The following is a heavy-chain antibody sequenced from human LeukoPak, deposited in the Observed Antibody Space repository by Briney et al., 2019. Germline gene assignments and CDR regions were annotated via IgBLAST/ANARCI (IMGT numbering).Heavy chain of an antibody. V-gene: IGHV3-21*01. CDR1: GFTFSSYN. Sequence: PGTSLRLSCAASGFTFSSYNMHWVRQAPGKGLEWVSSISSSSSYIYYADSVKGRFTISRDNAKNSLYLQMNSLRAEDTAVYYCARSAHNIAVAGTARGVLARVGSPDYFDYWGQGTLVTVSS. J-gene: IGHJ4*02. CDR3: ARSAHNIAVAGTARGVLARVGSPDYFDY. D-gene: IGHD6-19*01. CDR2: ISSSSSYI.